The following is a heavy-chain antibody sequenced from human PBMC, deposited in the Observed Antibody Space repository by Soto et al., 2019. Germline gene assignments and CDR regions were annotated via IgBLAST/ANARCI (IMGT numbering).Heavy chain of an antibody. CDR1: GYSFTHFE. Sequence: QVQLVQSGPEVKQPGASVRISCQASGYSFTHFEMHWVRQAPGQRLEWMGWINTGNGDTKYSQKFQGRVTFTRDTSASTAYLDLDGLMSDDTSFYFCARGLTRLDYWGQGTLVTVSS. V-gene: IGHV1-3*04. J-gene: IGHJ4*02. CDR3: ARGLTRLDY. D-gene: IGHD7-27*01. CDR2: INTGNGDT.